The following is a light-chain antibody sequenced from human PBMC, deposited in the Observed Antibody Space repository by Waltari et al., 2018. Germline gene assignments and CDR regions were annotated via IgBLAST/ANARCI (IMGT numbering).Light chain of an antibody. CDR2: GAS. V-gene: IGKV1-33*01. Sequence: DIQMTQSPSSLSASVVDRVTITCQASQDIRNYLNWYQQKPGKAPKVLIYGASNLETGVPSRFSGSGSGTHFTFTISSLQPEDIATYYCQQYDNLLFTFGPGTKVDIK. CDR1: QDIRNY. CDR3: QQYDNLLFT. J-gene: IGKJ3*01.